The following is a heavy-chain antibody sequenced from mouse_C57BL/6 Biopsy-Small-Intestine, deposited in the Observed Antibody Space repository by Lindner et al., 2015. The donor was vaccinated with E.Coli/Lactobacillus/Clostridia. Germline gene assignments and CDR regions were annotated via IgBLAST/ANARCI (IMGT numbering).Heavy chain of an antibody. Sequence: VQLQESGPELVKPEASVKLSCKASGYTFTSYDINWVKQRPGQGLEWIGWIYPRDGSTIYNEKFKGKATLTVDTSSSTAYMELHSLTSEDSAVYFCARYDYDGAYWGQGTLVTVSA. CDR2: IYPRDGST. CDR3: ARYDYDGAY. CDR1: GYTFTSYD. V-gene: IGHV1-85*01. D-gene: IGHD2-4*01. J-gene: IGHJ3*01.